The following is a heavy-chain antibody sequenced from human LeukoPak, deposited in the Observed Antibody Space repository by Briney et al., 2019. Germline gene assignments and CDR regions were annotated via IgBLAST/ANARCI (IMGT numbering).Heavy chain of an antibody. V-gene: IGHV2-5*02. J-gene: IGHJ4*02. Sequence: SGPTLVNPTQTLTLTCTFSGFSLSRSGVGVAWIRQPPGKALEWLALISWDDDKRHSPSLISRLSITKDTSKNEVVLTMTNMDPVDTGTYYCAHSPYGDYFDYWGQGTLVTVSS. CDR1: GFSLSRSGVG. CDR3: AHSPYGDYFDY. D-gene: IGHD4-17*01. CDR2: ISWDDDK.